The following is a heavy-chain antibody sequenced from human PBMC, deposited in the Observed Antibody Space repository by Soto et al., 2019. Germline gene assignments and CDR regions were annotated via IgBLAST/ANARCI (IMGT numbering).Heavy chain of an antibody. V-gene: IGHV4-59*08. CDR1: GGSISSYY. CDR2: IYYSGST. D-gene: IGHD2-15*01. Sequence: SETPSLTCTVSGGSISSYYWSWIRQPPGKGLEWIGYIYYSGSTNYNPSLKSRVTISVDTSKNQFSLKLSSVTAADTSVYYCARFVGCVYCSGGSWYSEPISLVSWGQAILV. CDR3: ARFVGCVYCSGGSWYSEPISLVS. J-gene: IGHJ4*02.